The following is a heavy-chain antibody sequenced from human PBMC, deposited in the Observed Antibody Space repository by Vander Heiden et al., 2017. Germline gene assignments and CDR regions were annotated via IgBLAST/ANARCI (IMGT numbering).Heavy chain of an antibody. CDR3: ARDTRPGGLDY. V-gene: IGHV3-53*01. D-gene: IGHD3-10*01. J-gene: IGHJ4*02. Sequence: EVQLAESGGGLIQPGGSLRLSCAASGFIVSSYYMSWVRQAPGKGLEWVSVIYSGGSKYDVDSVKGRFTISRDKSKNTLYLQMNSIRAEDTAVYYCARDTRPGGLDYWGQGNLVTVSS. CDR2: IYSGGSK. CDR1: GFIVSSYY.